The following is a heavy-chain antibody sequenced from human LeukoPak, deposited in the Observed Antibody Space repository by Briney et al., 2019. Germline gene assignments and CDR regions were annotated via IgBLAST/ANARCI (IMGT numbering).Heavy chain of an antibody. CDR3: ARDMAVAGYYYYYGMDV. CDR1: GYTFTSYG. CDR2: ISAYNGNT. V-gene: IGHV1-18*01. J-gene: IGHJ6*02. Sequence: ASVKVSCKASGYTFTSYGISWVRQAPGQGLEWMGWISAYNGNTNYAQKLQGRVTMTTDTSTSTAYMELRSLRSDDTAVYYCARDMAVAGYYYYYGMDVWGQGTTVTVSS. D-gene: IGHD6-19*01.